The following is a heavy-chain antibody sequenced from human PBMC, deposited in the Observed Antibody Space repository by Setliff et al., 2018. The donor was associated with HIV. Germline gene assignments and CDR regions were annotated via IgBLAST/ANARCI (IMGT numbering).Heavy chain of an antibody. CDR2: IYTSGIT. CDR1: GDSISSYY. D-gene: IGHD2-8*01. Sequence: SETLSLTCTVSGDSISSYYWSWIRQPPGKGLEWIGYIYTSGITDYNPSLKSRVAISGDTSKDQFSLKLSSVTAADTAVYYCARGARLLTGYADRWDYYYMRIWGKGTTVTSP. V-gene: IGHV4-4*08. CDR3: ARGARLLTGYADRWDYYYMRI. J-gene: IGHJ6*03.